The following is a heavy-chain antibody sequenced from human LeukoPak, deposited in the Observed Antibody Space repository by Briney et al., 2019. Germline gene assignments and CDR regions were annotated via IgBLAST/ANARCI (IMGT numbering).Heavy chain of an antibody. CDR1: GFTFSNYV. CDR3: KMGDGSPPLGQ. Sequence: GGSLRLSCAASGFTFSNYVLGWGRQAPGKGLQWVSAISGSGGSTYYADSVKGRFTISRDNSGNTLYLQMNSLRAEDTAIYYCKMGDGSPPLGQWGQGTLVTVSS. D-gene: IGHD5-24*01. CDR2: ISGSGGST. V-gene: IGHV3-23*01. J-gene: IGHJ4*02.